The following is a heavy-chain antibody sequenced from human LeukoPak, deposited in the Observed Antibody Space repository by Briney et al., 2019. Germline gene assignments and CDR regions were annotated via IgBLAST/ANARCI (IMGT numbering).Heavy chain of an antibody. J-gene: IGHJ4*02. CDR3: ARDTLGEGEDANYAVYYFDY. Sequence: GVLRLSCAASGFTFSRYWMSWVRQAPGKGLEWVANIKQDGSEKYYADSVKGRFTISRDNGKNSLDLQMNSLRADDTAVYYCARDTLGEGEDANYAVYYFDYWGQGTVVTVSS. D-gene: IGHD4/OR15-4a*01. CDR1: GFTFSRYW. CDR2: IKQDGSEK. V-gene: IGHV3-7*01.